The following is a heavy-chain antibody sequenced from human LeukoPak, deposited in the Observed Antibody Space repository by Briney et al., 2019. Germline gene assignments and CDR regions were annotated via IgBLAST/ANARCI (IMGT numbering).Heavy chain of an antibody. CDR2: IYDSGTT. CDR3: ARGGDRRGFDY. D-gene: IGHD1-14*01. Sequence: SQTLSLTCTVSGDSISNGGYYWSWIRLPPGKGLEWVGYIYDSGTTYYSPALQSRVSISVDTSDNKFSLKLKSLTAADTAVYYCARGGDRRGFDYWGQGTLVTVSS. CDR1: GDSISNGGYY. J-gene: IGHJ4*02. V-gene: IGHV4-31*03.